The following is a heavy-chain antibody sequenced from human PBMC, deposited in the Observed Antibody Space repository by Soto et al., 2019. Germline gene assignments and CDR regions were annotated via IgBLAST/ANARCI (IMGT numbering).Heavy chain of an antibody. Sequence: QVQLVKSGAEVKKPGSSVKVSCKASGGTFSSYTISWVRQAPGQGLEWMGRIIPILGIANYAQKFQGRVTITADKSTSTAYMELSSLRSEDTAVYYCASYGSGSLGWFDPWGQGTLVTVSS. CDR2: IIPILGIA. D-gene: IGHD3-10*01. CDR3: ASYGSGSLGWFDP. CDR1: GGTFSSYT. J-gene: IGHJ5*02. V-gene: IGHV1-69*02.